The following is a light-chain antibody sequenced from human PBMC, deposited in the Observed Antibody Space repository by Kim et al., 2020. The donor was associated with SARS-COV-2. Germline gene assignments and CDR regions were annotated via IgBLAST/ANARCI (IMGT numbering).Light chain of an antibody. V-gene: IGLV2-14*03. CDR2: DVT. CDR1: SSDVGTYSY. J-gene: IGLJ1*01. Sequence: QSALTQPASVSGSPGQSITISCTGTSSDVGTYSYVSWYEQHPGKAPRLMIHDVTNRSSGVSNRFSGSKSGNTASLTISGLQAEDEADYYCSSYTSSRLDVFGTGTKVTVL. CDR3: SSYTSSRLDV.